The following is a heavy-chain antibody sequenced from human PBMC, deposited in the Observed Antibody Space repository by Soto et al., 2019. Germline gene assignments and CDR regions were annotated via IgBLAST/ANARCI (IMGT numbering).Heavy chain of an antibody. CDR1: GGSISSYY. Sequence: ASETLSLTCTVSGGSISSYYWSWIRQPPGKGLEWIGYIYYSGSTNYNPSLKSRVTISVDTSKNQFSLKLSSVTAADTAVYYCASLYYGGKSYWGQGTLVTVSS. CDR2: IYYSGST. D-gene: IGHD4-17*01. J-gene: IGHJ4*02. V-gene: IGHV4-59*01. CDR3: ASLYYGGKSY.